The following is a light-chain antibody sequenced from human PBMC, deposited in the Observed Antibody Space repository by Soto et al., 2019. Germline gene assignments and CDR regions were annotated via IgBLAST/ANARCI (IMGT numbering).Light chain of an antibody. CDR1: SRDVGAYDY. CDR2: DVI. V-gene: IGLV2-14*03. Sequence: QSALTQPASESGSPGQSITMSCTGTSRDVGAYDYVSWYQQHPGKAPKLIIYDVINRPSGVSDRFSGSKSGNTASLTISGLQAEDDADYYCSSYTSSVPVIFGGGTKLTV. J-gene: IGLJ2*01. CDR3: SSYTSSVPVI.